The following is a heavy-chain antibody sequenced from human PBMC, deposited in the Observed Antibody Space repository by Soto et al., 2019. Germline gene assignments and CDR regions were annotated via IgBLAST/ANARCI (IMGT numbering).Heavy chain of an antibody. J-gene: IGHJ3*02. CDR2: IYYSGST. V-gene: IGHV4-39*01. Sequence: SETLSLTCTVSGGSISSSSYYWGWIRQPPGKGLEWIGSIYYSGSTYYNPSLKSRVTISVDTSKNQFSLKLSSVTAADTAVYYCARHRLAPSDAFDIWGQGTMVTVSS. CDR1: GGSISSSSYY. CDR3: ARHRLAPSDAFDI.